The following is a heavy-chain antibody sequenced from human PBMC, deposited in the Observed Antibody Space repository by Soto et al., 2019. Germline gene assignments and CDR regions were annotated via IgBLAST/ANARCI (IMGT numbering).Heavy chain of an antibody. Sequence: GSLRLSCAASGFTFSSYAMSWVRQAPGKGLEWVSAISGSGGSTYYADSVKGRFTISRDNSKNTLYLQMNSLRAEDTAVYYCAKDLNLHGAAAGAGWFDPWGQGTLVTVPS. CDR1: GFTFSSYA. J-gene: IGHJ5*02. CDR2: ISGSGGST. D-gene: IGHD6-13*01. V-gene: IGHV3-23*01. CDR3: AKDLNLHGAAAGAGWFDP.